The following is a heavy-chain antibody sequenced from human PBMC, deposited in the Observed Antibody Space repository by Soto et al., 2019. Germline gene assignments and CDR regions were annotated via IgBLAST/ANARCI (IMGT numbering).Heavy chain of an antibody. J-gene: IGHJ4*02. D-gene: IGHD1-20*01. Sequence: PSETLSLTCTVSGGSISSSSYYWGWIRQPPGKGLEWIGSIYCSGSTYYNPSLKSRVTISVDTSKNQFSLKLSSVTAADTAVYYCARHVRDNWNDFLGLAGLGYNDYWGQGTLVTVS. CDR3: ARHVRDNWNDFLGLAGLGYNDY. CDR2: IYCSGST. V-gene: IGHV4-39*01. CDR1: GGSISSSSYY.